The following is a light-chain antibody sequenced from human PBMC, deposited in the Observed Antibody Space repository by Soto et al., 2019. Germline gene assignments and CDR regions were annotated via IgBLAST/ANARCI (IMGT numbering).Light chain of an antibody. V-gene: IGKV1-5*03. CDR3: QQYNSLSSVS. CDR2: MAS. J-gene: IGKJ4*01. Sequence: DIQLTQSPSTPSAYVGDRVTITCRASQSITNWLAWYQQKPGKAPKVLIHMASSLKSGVPSRFSGSGSGTEFTLTITSLQPDDSATYYCQQYNSLSSVSFGGGTKVDIK. CDR1: QSITNW.